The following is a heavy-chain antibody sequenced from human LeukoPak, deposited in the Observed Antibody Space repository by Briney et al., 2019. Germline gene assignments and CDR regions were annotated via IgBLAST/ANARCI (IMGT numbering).Heavy chain of an antibody. CDR3: ARVTMLRGVIGTNGMDI. CDR2: IIPSGGDT. CDR1: GYTFTNYY. D-gene: IGHD3-10*01. J-gene: IGHJ6*02. V-gene: IGHV1-46*01. Sequence: VSVKVSCKASGYTFTNYYIHWVRQAPGQGLEWMGVIIPSGGDTTYAQRFQGRVTMTRDTSTSTVYMGLTSLRSEDTAVYYCARVTMLRGVIGTNGMDIWGQGTTVTVSS.